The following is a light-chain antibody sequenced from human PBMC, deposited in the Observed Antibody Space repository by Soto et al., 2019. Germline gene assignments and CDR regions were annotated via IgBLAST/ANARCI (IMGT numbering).Light chain of an antibody. CDR1: SSDVGGYNY. J-gene: IGLJ2*01. V-gene: IGLV2-14*01. Sequence: QSALTQPASVSGSPGQSITISCTGTSSDVGGYNYVSWYQQYPGKAPKLMIYDVRNRPSGVSDRFSGSKFGNTASLTISGLQAEDEADYYCSSYTTSSSVIFGGGTQLTVL. CDR2: DVR. CDR3: SSYTTSSSVI.